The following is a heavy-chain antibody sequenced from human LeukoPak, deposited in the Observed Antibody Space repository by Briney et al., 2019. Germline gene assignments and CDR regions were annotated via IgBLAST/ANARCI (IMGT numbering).Heavy chain of an antibody. D-gene: IGHD2-15*01. J-gene: IGHJ4*02. CDR2: ISSSGSTI. CDR1: GFTFSSYE. V-gene: IGHV3-48*03. CDR3: ARALRGGSGGLSSLGY. Sequence: GGSLRLSCAASGFTFSSYEMNWVRQAPGKGLEWVSYISSSGSTIYYADSVKGRFTISRDNSKNTLYLQMNSLRAEDTAVYYCARALRGGSGGLSSLGYWGQGTLVTVSS.